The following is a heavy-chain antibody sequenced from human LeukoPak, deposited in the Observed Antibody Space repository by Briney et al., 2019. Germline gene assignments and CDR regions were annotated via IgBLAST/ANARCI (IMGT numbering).Heavy chain of an antibody. CDR1: GGSVRSYW. J-gene: IGHJ4*02. CDR3: ARQGYTVSYYFLDY. CDR2: IYSTWST. Sequence: PSETLSLTCDVSGGSVRSYWWGWVRQPAGKGLEWLGRIYSTWSTRFNPSLKSRLTLSIDTSTNQFSLKLTSVTAADTAVYFCARQGYTVSYYFLDYWSQGTLVTVSS. V-gene: IGHV4-4*07. D-gene: IGHD1-26*01.